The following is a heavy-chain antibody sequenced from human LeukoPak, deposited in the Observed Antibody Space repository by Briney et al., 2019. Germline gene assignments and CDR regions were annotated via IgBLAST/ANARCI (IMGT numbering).Heavy chain of an antibody. CDR2: INWNGGST. V-gene: IGHV3-20*04. Sequence: GGSLRLSCAASGFTFDDYGMSWVRQAPGKGLEWVSGINWNGGSTGYADSVKGRFTISRDNAKNSLYLQTNSLRAEDTALYYCARVRKYDFWSGYYHYYYYYYMDVWGKGTTVTVSS. D-gene: IGHD3-3*01. CDR1: GFTFDDYG. CDR3: ARVRKYDFWSGYYHYYYYYYMDV. J-gene: IGHJ6*03.